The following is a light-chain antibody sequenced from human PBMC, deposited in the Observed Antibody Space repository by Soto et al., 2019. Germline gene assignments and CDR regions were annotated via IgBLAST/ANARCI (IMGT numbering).Light chain of an antibody. CDR1: QDISNY. V-gene: IGKV1-33*01. CDR2: DAS. J-gene: IGKJ4*01. CDR3: QQYDNLPLT. Sequence: DIQMTKSPSSLSASVGDRVTITCQASQDISNYLNWYQQKPGKAPKLLIYDASTLETGGPSRFSGSGSGTDFSFTISSLQPEDIATYYCQQYDNLPLTFGGGTKVEIK.